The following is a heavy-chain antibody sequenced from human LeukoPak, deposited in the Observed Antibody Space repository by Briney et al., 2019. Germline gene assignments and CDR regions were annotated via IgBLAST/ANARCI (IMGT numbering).Heavy chain of an antibody. CDR2: MNPINGNT. D-gene: IGHD3-9*01. CDR1: GYTFTSYD. V-gene: IGHV1-8*01. Sequence: ASVKVSCKSSGYTFTSYDINWVRQATGQGLEWMGWMNPINGNTGYAQKFQGRVTMTRDTSISTAYMELGSLSSEDTAVYYCAGGLATTTWTIAMTGLDHWGPGTLVTVSS. CDR3: AGGLATTTWTIAMTGLDH. J-gene: IGHJ4*02.